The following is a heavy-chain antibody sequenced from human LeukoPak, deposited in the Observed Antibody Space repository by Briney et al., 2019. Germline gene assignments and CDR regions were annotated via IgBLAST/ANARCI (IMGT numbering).Heavy chain of an antibody. CDR2: SGSGGST. V-gene: IGHV3-23*01. Sequence: GGSLRLSCAASGFTFINYPMSWVRQPPGKGLERVQTSGSGGSTFYADSVKGRFTISRDNSKNTLYLQMNSLRAEDTAVYYCAKDLRGYSSSWPFFDYWGQGTLVTVSS. D-gene: IGHD6-13*01. J-gene: IGHJ4*02. CDR3: AKDLRGYSSSWPFFDY. CDR1: GFTFINYP.